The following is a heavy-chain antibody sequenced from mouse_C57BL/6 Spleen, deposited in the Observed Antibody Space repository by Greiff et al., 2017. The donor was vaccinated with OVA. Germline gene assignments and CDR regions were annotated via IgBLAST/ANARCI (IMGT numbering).Heavy chain of an antibody. CDR2: ISYDGSN. D-gene: IGHD2-4*01. Sequence: EVKLLESGPGLVKPSQSLSLTCSVTGYSITSGYYWNWIRQFPGNKLEWMGYISYDGSNNYNPSLKNRISITRDTSKNQFFLKLNSVTTEDTATYYCARVYDYDGYFDYWGQGTTLTVSS. J-gene: IGHJ2*01. CDR1: GYSITSGYY. V-gene: IGHV3-6*01. CDR3: ARVYDYDGYFDY.